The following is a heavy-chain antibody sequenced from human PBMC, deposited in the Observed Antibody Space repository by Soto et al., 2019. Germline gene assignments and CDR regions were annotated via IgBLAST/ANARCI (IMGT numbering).Heavy chain of an antibody. CDR1: GYTFTSYG. D-gene: IGHD4-17*01. V-gene: IGHV1-18*01. J-gene: IGHJ4*02. Sequence: QVQLVQSGAEVKKPGASVKVSCKASGYTFTSYGISWVRQAPGQGLEWMGWISAYNGNTNYAQKLQVRVTMTTDTSTRTAYMELRSLRSGDTAVYYCGRAVHYGDYGGDYFDYWGQGTLVTVSS. CDR2: ISAYNGNT. CDR3: GRAVHYGDYGGDYFDY.